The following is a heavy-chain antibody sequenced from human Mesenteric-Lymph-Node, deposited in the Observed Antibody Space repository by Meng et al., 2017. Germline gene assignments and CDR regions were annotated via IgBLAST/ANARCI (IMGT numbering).Heavy chain of an antibody. CDR2: IWHDGSNK. V-gene: IGHV3-33*01. D-gene: IGHD6-13*01. Sequence: QVQLVESGGGVVQPGRSLRLSCEASGFTFSTFGIHWVRQAPGKGLEWVAFIWHDGSNKDYADSVKGRFTISRDNFENTVYLQMNSLRAEDTAVYYCARDWSSSWYHIFDYWGQGTLVTVSS. CDR3: ARDWSSSWYHIFDY. J-gene: IGHJ4*02. CDR1: GFTFSTFG.